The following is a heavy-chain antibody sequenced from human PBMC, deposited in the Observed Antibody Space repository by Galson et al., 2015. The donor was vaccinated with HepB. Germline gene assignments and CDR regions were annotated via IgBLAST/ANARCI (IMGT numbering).Heavy chain of an antibody. D-gene: IGHD3-3*01. CDR3: ARGVIIRRPSNAFDI. J-gene: IGHJ3*02. CDR1: GGSISSGGYS. CDR2: IYHSGST. Sequence: TLSLTCAVSGGSISSGGYSWSWIRQPPGKGLEWIGYIYHSGSTYYNPSLKSRVTISVDRSKNQFSLKLSSVTAADTAVYYCARGVIIRRPSNAFDIWGQGTMVTVSS. V-gene: IGHV4-30-2*01.